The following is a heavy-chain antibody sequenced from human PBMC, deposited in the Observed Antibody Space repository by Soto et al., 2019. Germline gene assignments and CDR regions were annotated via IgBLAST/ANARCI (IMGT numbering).Heavy chain of an antibody. CDR1: GFTFSHYG. J-gene: IGHJ4*02. CDR3: ARDGAVAGNINFDY. V-gene: IGHV3-30*03. CDR2: ISYDGSNK. Sequence: PGGSLRLSCAASGFTFSHYGIHWVRQAPGKGLEWLAVISYDGSNKHYADSVKGRFTVSRDNSASTAYMELSRLRSEDTAVYYCARDGAVAGNINFDYWGQGTLVTVSS. D-gene: IGHD6-19*01.